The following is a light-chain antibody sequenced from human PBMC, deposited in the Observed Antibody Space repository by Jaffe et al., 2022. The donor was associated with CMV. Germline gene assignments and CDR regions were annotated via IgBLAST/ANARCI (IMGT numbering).Light chain of an antibody. CDR3: MQGMHPPLT. V-gene: IGKV2-29*02. J-gene: IGKJ4*01. CDR1: QSLPHIDGEIH. CDR2: GVS. Sequence: MSQTPVFLSVTPGQPASVSCKSSQSLPHIDGEIHLSWYLQKPGQSPQLLIYGVSSRFSGVPDRFSGSGSGTDFTLKISRVEADDVGVYYCMQGMHPPLTFGGGTKVEIK.